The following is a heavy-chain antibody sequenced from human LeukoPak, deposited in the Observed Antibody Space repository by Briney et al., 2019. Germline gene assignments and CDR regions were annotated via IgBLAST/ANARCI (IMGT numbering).Heavy chain of an antibody. V-gene: IGHV1-69*13. CDR3: ASRLTYGDYENWFDP. CDR2: IIPIFGTA. J-gene: IGHJ5*02. Sequence: SVKVSCKASGGTFSSYAISWVRQAPGQGLEWMGGIIPIFGTANYAQKFQGRVTITADESTSTAYMELSSLRSEDTAVYYCASRLTYGDYENWFDPWGQGTLVTFSS. CDR1: GGTFSSYA. D-gene: IGHD4-17*01.